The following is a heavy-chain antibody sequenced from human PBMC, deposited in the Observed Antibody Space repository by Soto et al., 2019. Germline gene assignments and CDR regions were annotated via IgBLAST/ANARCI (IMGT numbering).Heavy chain of an antibody. V-gene: IGHV3-66*01. D-gene: IGHD2-21*01. CDR3: ARECGGDCSNAFDL. J-gene: IGHJ3*01. Sequence: VQLVESGGGLVQPGASLRLSCAASGFTVSSNYMNWVRQAPGKGLEWLSGLYSGAGTYYAESVKDRFTISRDNSKNTLYLQLNSLRAEDTAIYYCARECGGDCSNAFDLWGQGTMVTVSP. CDR1: GFTVSSNY. CDR2: LYSGAGT.